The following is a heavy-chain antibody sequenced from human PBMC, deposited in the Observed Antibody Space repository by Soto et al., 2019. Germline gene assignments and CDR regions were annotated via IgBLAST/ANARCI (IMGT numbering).Heavy chain of an antibody. CDR1: GYTFTSYA. CDR3: ARDTAMALPDA. CDR2: INPYNGNT. Sequence: QVQLVQSGTEVKKPGASVKVSCKASGYTFTSYAISWVRQAPGQGLEWMGWINPYNGNTNYAQKLQGRVTMTTDTSTCTAYMELRSLRSDDTAVYYCARDTAMALPDAWGQGTLVTVSS. J-gene: IGHJ4*02. V-gene: IGHV1-18*01. D-gene: IGHD5-18*01.